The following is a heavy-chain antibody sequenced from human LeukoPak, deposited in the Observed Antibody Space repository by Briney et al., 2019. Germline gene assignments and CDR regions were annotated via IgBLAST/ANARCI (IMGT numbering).Heavy chain of an antibody. CDR3: ARGRDSRGYQFMGFDS. D-gene: IGHD3-22*01. Sequence: SETLSLTCNVSGGSMSNIYYWGWIRQPPGKGLEWIGNIFYSGITYYNPSLRSRVTIAIDTSKSQFSLRLSSVTAADTAVYYCARGRDSRGYQFMGFDSWGQGTLVTVSS. V-gene: IGHV4-39*01. CDR2: IFYSGIT. CDR1: GGSMSNIYY. J-gene: IGHJ4*02.